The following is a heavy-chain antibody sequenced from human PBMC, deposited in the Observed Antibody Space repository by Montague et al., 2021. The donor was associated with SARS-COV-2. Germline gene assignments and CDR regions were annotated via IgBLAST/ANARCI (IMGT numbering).Heavy chain of an antibody. CDR1: GDSISYFY. Sequence: SETLSLTCTVSGDSISYFYWSWIRQPAGKGLELIGRVSASGSTNYHPSLKSRVTLSIDTSTNQFSLKLSSATAADTAMYYCANYDRLCSYYNCQLSYEFDYWGQGILVTVSP. J-gene: IGHJ4*02. CDR3: ANYDRLCSYYNCQLSYEFDY. V-gene: IGHV4-4*07. CDR2: VSASGST. D-gene: IGHD3-10*01.